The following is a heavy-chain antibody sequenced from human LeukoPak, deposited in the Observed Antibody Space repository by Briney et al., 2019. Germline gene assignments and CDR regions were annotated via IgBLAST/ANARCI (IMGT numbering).Heavy chain of an antibody. D-gene: IGHD3-22*01. J-gene: IGHJ6*02. CDR3: ARWAHNYYDSSGYSPYYYGMDV. V-gene: IGHV1-3*01. CDR1: GYTFTSYA. Sequence: ASVKVSCKASGYTFTSYAMHWVRQAPGQRLEWMGWINAGNGNTKYSQKFQGRVTITRDTSASTAYMELSSLRSEDTAVYYCARWAHNYYDSSGYSPYYYGMDVWGQGTTVTVSS. CDR2: INAGNGNT.